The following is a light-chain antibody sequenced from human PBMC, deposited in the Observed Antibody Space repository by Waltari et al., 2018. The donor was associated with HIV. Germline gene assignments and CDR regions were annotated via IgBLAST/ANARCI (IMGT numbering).Light chain of an antibody. J-gene: IGKJ1*01. CDR2: WES. V-gene: IGKV4-1*01. CDR3: QQYNSIPT. CDR1: QSVLRSSNNKNS. Sequence: DIVMTQSPDALAVSLGERATINCKSSQSVLRSSNNKNSLAWYQHKAGQPPKLLIYWESTRESGVPDRFSGSGSGTDFTLTISSLQAEDVAIYFCQQYNSIPTFGQGTKVEIK.